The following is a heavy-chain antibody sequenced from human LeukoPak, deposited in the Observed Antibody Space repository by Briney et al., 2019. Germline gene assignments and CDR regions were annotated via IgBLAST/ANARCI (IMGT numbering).Heavy chain of an antibody. D-gene: IGHD2-21*02. V-gene: IGHV3-7*01. CDR2: IKEDGSKK. Sequence: GGSLRLSCAASGFSFSTTWMSWVRQAPGKGLEWVANIKEDGSKKNYVDSVQGRFTISRDNAENSVYLQMNSLRVEDTAVYYCAKDIVGGGDDYWGQGTLVTVSS. CDR1: GFSFSTTW. J-gene: IGHJ4*02. CDR3: AKDIVGGGDDY.